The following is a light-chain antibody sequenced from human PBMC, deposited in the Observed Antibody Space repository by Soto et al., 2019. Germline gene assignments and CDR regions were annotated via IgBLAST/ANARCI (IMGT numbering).Light chain of an antibody. CDR2: HAS. CDR3: QQYDNWPRT. CDR1: QRVGVN. V-gene: IGKV3-15*01. J-gene: IGKJ1*01. Sequence: EIVLTQSPFTLSFSPVETSTLSFMASQRVGVNLAWYQQKPGQAPRLLIYHASTRATGIPARLSGSGSGTDFTLTISSLQSEDFAFFYCQQYDNWPRTFGQGTKVDIK.